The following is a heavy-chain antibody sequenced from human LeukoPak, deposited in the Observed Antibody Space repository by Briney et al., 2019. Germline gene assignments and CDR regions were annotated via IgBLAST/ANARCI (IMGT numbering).Heavy chain of an antibody. V-gene: IGHV1-8*01. D-gene: IGHD1-1*01. CDR2: MNPNSGST. Sequence: KPGASVKVSCKASGYIFTSHDINWVRQATGQGLEWMGWMNPNSGSTGYLQKFQGRVTMTRNTSITTAYMELSSLRSEDTAVYYCARVVWNDGTDAFDIWGQGTVVTVSS. J-gene: IGHJ3*02. CDR3: ARVVWNDGTDAFDI. CDR1: GYIFTSHD.